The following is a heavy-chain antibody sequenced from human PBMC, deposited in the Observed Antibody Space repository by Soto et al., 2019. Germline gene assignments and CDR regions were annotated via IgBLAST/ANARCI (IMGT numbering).Heavy chain of an antibody. Sequence: EVQLVESGGGLIQPGGSLRLSCAASGFTVSSNYLSWVRQAPGKGLEWVSVIYSGGSTCYADSVKGRFTISRDNSKNTLYLQMNSLRAEDTAVYYCARAYGSGNGGAFDIWGQGTMVTVSS. J-gene: IGHJ3*02. CDR2: IYSGGST. D-gene: IGHD3-10*01. V-gene: IGHV3-53*01. CDR3: ARAYGSGNGGAFDI. CDR1: GFTVSSNY.